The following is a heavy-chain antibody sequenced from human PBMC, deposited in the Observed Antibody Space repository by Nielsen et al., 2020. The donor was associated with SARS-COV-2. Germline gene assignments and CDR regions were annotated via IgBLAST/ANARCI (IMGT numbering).Heavy chain of an antibody. V-gene: IGHV3-9*01. CDR2: ISWNSGSI. D-gene: IGHD1-26*01. CDR1: GFSFDEYA. J-gene: IGHJ4*02. Sequence: SLKISCAASGFSFDEYAMYWVRQAPGKGLEWVSGISWNSGSIGYADSVKGRFTISRDNAKNSLYLQMNSLRAEDTALYYCAKDVLGWELWGQGTLVTVSS. CDR3: AKDVLGWEL.